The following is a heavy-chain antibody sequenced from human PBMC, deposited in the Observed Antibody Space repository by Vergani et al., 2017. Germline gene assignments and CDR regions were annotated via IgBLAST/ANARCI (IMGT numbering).Heavy chain of an antibody. D-gene: IGHD6-6*01. Sequence: EVQLVESGGGLVKPGGSLRLSCAASGFTFSSYSMNWVRQAPGKGLEWVSSISSSSSYIYYADSVKGRFTISRDNAKNSLYLQMNSLRAEDTAVYYCAKGTEYSSSSGTGKWGQGTLVTVSS. J-gene: IGHJ4*02. CDR3: AKGTEYSSSSGTGK. CDR1: GFTFSSYS. CDR2: ISSSSSYI. V-gene: IGHV3-21*04.